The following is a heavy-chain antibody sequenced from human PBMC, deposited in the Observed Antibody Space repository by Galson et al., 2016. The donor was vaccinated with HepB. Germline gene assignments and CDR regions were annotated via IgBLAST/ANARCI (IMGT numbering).Heavy chain of an antibody. Sequence: SVKVSCKASGYTFSSYGISWVRQAPGQGLEWMGWISAYNVNTNYAQEVQGRVSMATDTSTSTAYMELRSLRSDDTAVYYCARDLGWELPLYGMDVWGQGTTVTVSS. CDR2: ISAYNVNT. CDR1: GYTFSSYG. J-gene: IGHJ6*02. V-gene: IGHV1-18*01. D-gene: IGHD1-26*01. CDR3: ARDLGWELPLYGMDV.